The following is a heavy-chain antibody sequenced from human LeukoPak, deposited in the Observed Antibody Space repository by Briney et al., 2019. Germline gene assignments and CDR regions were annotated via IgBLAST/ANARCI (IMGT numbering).Heavy chain of an antibody. CDR2: INHSGST. CDR3: ARGGNWNYARYYYYYYGMDV. Sequence: PSETLSFTCAVYGGSFSGYYWSWIRQPPGKGLEWIGEINHSGSTNYNPSLKSRVTISVDTSKNQFSLKLSSVTAADTAVYYCARGGNWNYARYYYYYYGMDVWGQGTTVTVSS. D-gene: IGHD1-7*01. J-gene: IGHJ6*02. V-gene: IGHV4-34*01. CDR1: GGSFSGYY.